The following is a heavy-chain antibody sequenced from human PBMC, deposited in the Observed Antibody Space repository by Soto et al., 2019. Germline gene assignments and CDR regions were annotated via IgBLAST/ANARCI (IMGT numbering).Heavy chain of an antibody. J-gene: IGHJ4*02. CDR1: GFTFSSYG. CDR2: LSVASDT. V-gene: IGHV3-23*03. D-gene: IGHD5-18*01. CDR3: AKSLNTATYFDY. Sequence: WGSLRLSCAASGFTFSSYGMNWVRPPPGKGAECVSLLSVASDTYYADSVRGRSSISRDNSKPTLFLQMNRLRAEDTVLYYCAKSLNTATYFDYWGQGTLVTVSS.